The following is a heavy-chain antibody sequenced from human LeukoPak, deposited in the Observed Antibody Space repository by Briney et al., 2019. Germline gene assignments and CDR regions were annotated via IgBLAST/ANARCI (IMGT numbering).Heavy chain of an antibody. Sequence: PGGSLRLPCAASGFTFSSSGMSWVRQAPGKGLEWVSAISASGDNTYYADSVKGRFTISGDNSKKKLYLQMNSLRAEDTAVYYCAKGYYGSGTYGWFDPWGQGTLVTVSS. CDR2: ISASGDNT. D-gene: IGHD3-10*01. V-gene: IGHV3-23*01. J-gene: IGHJ5*02. CDR1: GFTFSSSG. CDR3: AKGYYGSGTYGWFDP.